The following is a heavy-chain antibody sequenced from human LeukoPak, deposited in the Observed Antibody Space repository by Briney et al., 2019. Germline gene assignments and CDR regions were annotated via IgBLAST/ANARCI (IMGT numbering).Heavy chain of an antibody. J-gene: IGHJ4*02. CDR2: IKEDGSEK. D-gene: IGHD3-22*01. Sequence: GGSLRLSCAASGFTFSSYWMNWVRQAPGKGLEWVANIKEDGSEKYYVDSVKGRFTISRDNSKNTLYLQMNSLRAEDTAVYYCAISPHYYDSSGYYNDYWGQGTLVTVSS. CDR1: GFTFSSYW. CDR3: AISPHYYDSSGYYNDY. V-gene: IGHV3-7*03.